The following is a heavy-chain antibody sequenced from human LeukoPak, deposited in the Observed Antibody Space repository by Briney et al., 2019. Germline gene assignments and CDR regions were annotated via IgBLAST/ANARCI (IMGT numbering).Heavy chain of an antibody. CDR2: ISAYNGNT. Sequence: ASVNVSCKASGYTFTSYGISWVRQAPGQGLEWMGWISAYNGNTNYAQKLQGRVTMTTDTSTSTAYMELRSLRSDDTAVYYCARDSLRFLEWSYYYYYYMDVWGKGTTVTVSS. CDR3: ARDSLRFLEWSYYYYYYMDV. J-gene: IGHJ6*03. V-gene: IGHV1-18*01. CDR1: GYTFTSYG. D-gene: IGHD3-3*01.